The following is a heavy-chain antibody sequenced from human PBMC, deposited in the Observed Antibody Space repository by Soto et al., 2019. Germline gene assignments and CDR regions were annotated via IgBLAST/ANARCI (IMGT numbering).Heavy chain of an antibody. CDR1: GFTFSTCT. V-gene: IGHV3-21*06. Sequence: EVQLVESGGGLVKPGGSLRLSCAVSGFTFSTCTMNWVRQAPGKGLEWVSSIGSGGSPYYADSVKGRFTISRANAQNSLYVPMTRMRAEQTAVYYCAREVRPVVLRESDYRGQGTLGTVSS. D-gene: IGHD2-15*01. CDR2: IGSGGSP. CDR3: AREVRPVVLRESDY. J-gene: IGHJ4*02.